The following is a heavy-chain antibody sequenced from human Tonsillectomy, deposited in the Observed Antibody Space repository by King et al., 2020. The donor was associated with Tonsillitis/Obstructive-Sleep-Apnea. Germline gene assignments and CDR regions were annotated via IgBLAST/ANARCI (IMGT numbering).Heavy chain of an antibody. CDR3: ARGRHSSGWNPSHLFDY. J-gene: IGHJ4*02. CDR1: GYTFTSYD. CDR2: MNPNSGNT. D-gene: IGHD6-19*01. Sequence: QLVQSGAEVKKPGASVKVSCKASGYTFTSYDINWVRQATGQGLEWMGWMNPNSGNTGYAQKFQGRVTMTRNTSISTAYMELSSLRSEDTAVYYCARGRHSSGWNPSHLFDYWGQGTLVTVSS. V-gene: IGHV1-8*01.